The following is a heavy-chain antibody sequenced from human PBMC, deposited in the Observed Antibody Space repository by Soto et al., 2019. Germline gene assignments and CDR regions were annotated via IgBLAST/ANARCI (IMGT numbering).Heavy chain of an antibody. CDR3: ATPGPGVVVVAATPLDY. CDR2: IIPILGIA. V-gene: IGHV1-69*02. Sequence: SVKVSCKASGYTFTGYYMHWVRQAPGQGLEWMGRIIPILGIANYAQKFQGRVTITADKSTSTAYMELSSLRSEDTAVYYCATPGPGVVVVAATPLDYWGQGTLVTVSS. CDR1: GYTFTGYY. D-gene: IGHD2-15*01. J-gene: IGHJ4*02.